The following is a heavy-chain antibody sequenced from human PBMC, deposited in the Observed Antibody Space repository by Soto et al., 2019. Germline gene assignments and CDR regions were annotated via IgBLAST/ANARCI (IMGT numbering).Heavy chain of an antibody. D-gene: IGHD4-17*01. Sequence: QVRLVQSGAEVKKPGSSVKVSCKYSGGTFKTESINWLRQAPGQGLEWMGNILPAFGTADYAPKXQXXXTXXADQATTTAYMDLSSLTSQDTAVSFCASGHEYGGNSDAFDIWGQGTLVTVSS. CDR3: ASGHEYGGNSDAFDI. CDR1: GGTFKTES. V-gene: IGHV1-69*13. J-gene: IGHJ3*02. CDR2: ILPAFGTA.